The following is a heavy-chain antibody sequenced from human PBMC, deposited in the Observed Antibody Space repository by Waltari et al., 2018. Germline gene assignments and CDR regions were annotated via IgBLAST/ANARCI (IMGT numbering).Heavy chain of an antibody. D-gene: IGHD3-16*01. Sequence: EVQLVESGGGLVQPGGSLRLSCAASGFTFSSYWMSWVRQAPGKGLEWVANIKPDGSEKYYVDSVKGRFTISRDNAKNAMYRQRNSLRAEDTGVYYCARSGWGAFDSWGQGTMVTVSS. CDR1: GFTFSSYW. CDR3: ARSGWGAFDS. V-gene: IGHV3-7*01. CDR2: IKPDGSEK. J-gene: IGHJ3*02.